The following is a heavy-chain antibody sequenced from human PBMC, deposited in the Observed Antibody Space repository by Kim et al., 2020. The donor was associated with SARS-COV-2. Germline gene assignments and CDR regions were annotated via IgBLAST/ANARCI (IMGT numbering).Heavy chain of an antibody. J-gene: IGHJ4*02. V-gene: IGHV4-59*01. CDR3: ARDANSSGELDY. D-gene: IGHD6-19*01. Sequence: TCYNPSLKSGGTKSVDTSKNQHSLKWSCVTAADTAVYYCARDANSSGELDYWGQGTLVTVSS. CDR2: T.